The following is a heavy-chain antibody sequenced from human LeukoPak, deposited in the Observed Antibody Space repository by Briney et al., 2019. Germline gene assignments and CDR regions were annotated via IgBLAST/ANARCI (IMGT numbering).Heavy chain of an antibody. D-gene: IGHD5-24*01. CDR3: ARARDGYNPYFGY. J-gene: IGHJ4*02. Sequence: NTSETLSLTCTVSGGSVSSGSYYWSWIRQPPGKGLEWIGYIYYSGSTNYNPSLKSRVTISVDTSKNQFSLKLSSVTAADTAVYYCARARDGYNPYFGYWAREPWSPSPQ. CDR2: IYYSGST. V-gene: IGHV4-61*01. CDR1: GGSVSSGSYY.